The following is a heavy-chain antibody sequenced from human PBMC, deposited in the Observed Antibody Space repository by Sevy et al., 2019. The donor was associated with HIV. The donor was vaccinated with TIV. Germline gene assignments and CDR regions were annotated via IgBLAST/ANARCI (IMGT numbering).Heavy chain of an antibody. Sequence: ASVKVSCKASGYTFTSYGISWVRQAPGQGLEWMGWISAYNGNTNDAQKLQGRVTMTTDTSTSTAYMELRSLRSDDTAVYYCARDQDDYGGYEEYFDYWGQGTLVTVSS. CDR2: ISAYNGNT. D-gene: IGHD4-17*01. J-gene: IGHJ4*02. V-gene: IGHV1-18*01. CDR1: GYTFTSYG. CDR3: ARDQDDYGGYEEYFDY.